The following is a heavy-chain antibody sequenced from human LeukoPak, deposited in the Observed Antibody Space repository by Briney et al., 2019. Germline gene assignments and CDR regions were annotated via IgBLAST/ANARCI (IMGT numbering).Heavy chain of an antibody. CDR2: INHSGST. D-gene: IGHD3-16*02. CDR3: ARAHVWGSYRLHYFDY. CDR1: GGSFSGYY. Sequence: SETLSLTCAVYGGSFSGYYWSWIRQPPGKGLEWIGEINHSGSTNYNPSLESRVTISGDSSKNLFSLKLSSVTAADTAVYYCARAHVWGSYRLHYFDYWGQGTLVTVSS. V-gene: IGHV4-34*01. J-gene: IGHJ4*02.